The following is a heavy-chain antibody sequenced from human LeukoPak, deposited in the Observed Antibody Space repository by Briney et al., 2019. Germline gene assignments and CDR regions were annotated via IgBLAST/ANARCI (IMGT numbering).Heavy chain of an antibody. CDR3: ARGAPVEMATIDAFDI. J-gene: IGHJ3*02. D-gene: IGHD5-24*01. CDR2: IIPIFGTA. V-gene: IGHV1-69*01. CDR1: GGTFSSYA. Sequence: SVKVSCKASGGTFSSYAISWVRQAPGQGLEWMGGIIPIFGTANYAQKFQGRVTITADESTSTAYMELSSLRSEDTAVYYCARGAPVEMATIDAFDIWGQGTMVTVSS.